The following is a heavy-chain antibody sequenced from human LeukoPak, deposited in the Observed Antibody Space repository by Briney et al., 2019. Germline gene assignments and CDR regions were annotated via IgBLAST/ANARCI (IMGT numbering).Heavy chain of an antibody. J-gene: IGHJ4*02. D-gene: IGHD6-19*01. CDR1: GFSLSSYG. Sequence: PGGSLRLSCAASGFSLSSYGMHWVRQAPGKGLEWVAFISYDASDKYYADSVKGRFTISRDNSKNTLYLQMNSLRAEDAAVYYCAKDRGWYFDYWGQGTLVTVSS. CDR2: ISYDASDK. V-gene: IGHV3-30*18. CDR3: AKDRGWYFDY.